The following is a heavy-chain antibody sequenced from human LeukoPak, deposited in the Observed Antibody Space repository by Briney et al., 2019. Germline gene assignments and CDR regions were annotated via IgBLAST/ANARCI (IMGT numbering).Heavy chain of an antibody. V-gene: IGHV3-21*01. J-gene: IGHJ4*02. Sequence: GGSLRLSCAASGFTFNTCSMFWVRQAPGKGLEWVSAISGNSYHVFYANSVKGRFTISRDNSKNSLYLQMSSLRAEDTAVYYCVKGQEVVYAPTFDYWGQGTLVTVSS. CDR2: ISGNSYHV. CDR1: GFTFNTCS. CDR3: VKGQEVVYAPTFDY. D-gene: IGHD2-8*02.